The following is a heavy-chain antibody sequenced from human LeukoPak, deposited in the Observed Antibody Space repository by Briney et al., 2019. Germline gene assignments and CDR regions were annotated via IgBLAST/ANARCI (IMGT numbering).Heavy chain of an antibody. CDR2: ISGSAGST. CDR3: AKSSRPVTAMAFFDY. J-gene: IGHJ4*02. D-gene: IGHD5-18*01. CDR1: GFTFSSYG. V-gene: IGHV3-23*01. Sequence: GGSLRLSCAASGFTFSSYGMSWVRQAPGKGLEWVSAISGSAGSTYYADSVKGRFTISRDNSKNTLSLQMNSLRAEDTAVYYCAKSSRPVTAMAFFDYWGQGTLVTVSS.